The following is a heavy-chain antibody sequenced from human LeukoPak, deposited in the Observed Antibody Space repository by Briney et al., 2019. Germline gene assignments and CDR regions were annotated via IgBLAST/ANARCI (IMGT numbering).Heavy chain of an antibody. CDR1: GFTFSSYW. J-gene: IGHJ4*02. CDR3: ARASSGWFQD. V-gene: IGHV3-7*01. Sequence: GGSLRLSCAASGFTFSSYWMSWVRQAPGKGLEWVANIKQDGSEKQYVDSLKGRVTISRDNAKNSLYLEMNSLRAEDTAVYYCARASSGWFQDWGQGTLVTVSS. CDR2: IKQDGSEK. D-gene: IGHD6-19*01.